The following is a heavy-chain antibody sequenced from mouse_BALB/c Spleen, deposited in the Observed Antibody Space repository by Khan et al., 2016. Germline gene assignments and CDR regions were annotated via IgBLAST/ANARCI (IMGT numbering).Heavy chain of an antibody. CDR1: GFTFSSYA. J-gene: IGHJ2*01. V-gene: IGHV5-6-5*01. D-gene: IGHD2-5*01. CDR2: ISSGGST. CDR3: AREDYSNYGDYFDY. Sequence: EVELVESGGGLVKPGGSLKLSCAASGFTFSSYAMSWVRQTPEKRLEWVASISSGGSTYYPDSVKGRFTISRDNARNILNLQMSSLRSEDTPMYFGAREDYSNYGDYFDYGGQGTTLTVSS.